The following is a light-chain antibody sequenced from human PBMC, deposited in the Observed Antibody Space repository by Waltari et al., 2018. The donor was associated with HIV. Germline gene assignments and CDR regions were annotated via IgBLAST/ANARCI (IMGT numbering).Light chain of an antibody. J-gene: IGLJ2*01. CDR2: RSD. CDR3: ASWDDSLNGVI. Sequence: QSVLTQPPSASGTPGQRVTISCSGSGPNIGTRPVNWYQQLAGSAPKLLIYRSDLRPSGVPDRFSGSKSATSASLAISGLQSEDEATYYCASWDDSLNGVIFGGGTELTFL. CDR1: GPNIGTRP. V-gene: IGLV1-44*01.